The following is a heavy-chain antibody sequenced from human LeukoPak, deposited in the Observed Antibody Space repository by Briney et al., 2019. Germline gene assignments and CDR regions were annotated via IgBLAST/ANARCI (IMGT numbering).Heavy chain of an antibody. CDR3: SRDGVWGSYRHVTDY. CDR1: GYTFTSYG. CDR2: ISAYNGNT. D-gene: IGHD3-16*02. J-gene: IGHJ4*02. V-gene: IGHV1-18*01. Sequence: ASVKVSCKASGYTFTSYGISWVRQAPGQGLEWMGWISAYNGNTNYAQKLQGRVTMTTDTSTSTAYMELRSLRSDDTAVYYCSRDGVWGSYRHVTDYWGQGTLVTVSS.